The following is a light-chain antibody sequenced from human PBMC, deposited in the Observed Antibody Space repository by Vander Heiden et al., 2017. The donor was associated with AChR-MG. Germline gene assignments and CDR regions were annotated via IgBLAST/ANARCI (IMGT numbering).Light chain of an antibody. Sequence: DIQMTQSPSSLSASVGDRVTITCRASQSISSYLNWYQQKPGKAPKLLIYAASSLQSGVPSRFSGSGSGTDFTLTISRLQPEHFATYYCQQSDSTLITFGQGTRLEIK. CDR2: AAS. CDR1: QSISSY. CDR3: QQSDSTLIT. J-gene: IGKJ5*01. V-gene: IGKV1-39*01.